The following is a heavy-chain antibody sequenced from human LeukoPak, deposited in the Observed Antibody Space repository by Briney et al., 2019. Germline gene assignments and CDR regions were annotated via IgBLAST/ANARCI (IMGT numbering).Heavy chain of an antibody. CDR3: AKDNVLVLGGSPWNWFDP. D-gene: IGHD1-26*01. V-gene: IGHV4-59*01. J-gene: IGHJ5*02. CDR2: IYYSGST. CDR1: GGSIRSYY. Sequence: SETLSLTCTVSGGSIRSYYWNWIRQPPGKGLQWIGYIYYSGSTNYNPSLKSRVTISVDTSKNQFSLKLSSVTAADTALYYCAKDNVLVLGGSPWNWFDPWGQGTLVTVSS.